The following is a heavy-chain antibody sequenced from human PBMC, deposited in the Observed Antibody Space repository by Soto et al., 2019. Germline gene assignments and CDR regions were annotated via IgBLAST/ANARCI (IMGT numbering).Heavy chain of an antibody. CDR2: IYYSGST. J-gene: IGHJ6*03. V-gene: IGHV4-59*08. CDR3: ARQQKIPGIAAAGPKFYYYYYYMDV. CDR1: GGSISSYY. Sequence: SETLCLTCTVSGGSISSYYGSWIRQPPGKGLEWIGYIYYSGSTNYNPSLKSRVTISVDTSKNQFSLKLSSVTAADTAVYYCARQQKIPGIAAAGPKFYYYYYYMDVWGKGTTVTVSS. D-gene: IGHD6-13*01.